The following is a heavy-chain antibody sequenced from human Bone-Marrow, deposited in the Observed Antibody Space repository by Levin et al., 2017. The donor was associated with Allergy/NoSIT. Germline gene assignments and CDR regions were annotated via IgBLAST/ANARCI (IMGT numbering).Heavy chain of an antibody. CDR2: ISSSSSFI. D-gene: IGHD3-3*01. V-gene: IGHV3-21*01. J-gene: IGHJ6*02. Sequence: PGGSLRLSCAASGFTFSSYSMNWVRQAPGKGLEWVSAISSSSSFIDYADSVKGRFTISRDNAQDSLYLQMDSLRGEDTAVYYCARDKPFGVVPVAKLYGMDVWGQGTTVTVSS. CDR3: ARDKPFGVVPVAKLYGMDV. CDR1: GFTFSSYS.